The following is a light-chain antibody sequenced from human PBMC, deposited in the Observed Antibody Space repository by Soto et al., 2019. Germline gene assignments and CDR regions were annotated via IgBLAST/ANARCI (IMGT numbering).Light chain of an antibody. V-gene: IGKV1-9*01. CDR3: QQFNAYPLT. CDR2: GAS. J-gene: IGKJ4*01. CDR1: QGISDY. Sequence: DIQLTQSPSFVSASVGDRVTISCRASQGISDYLAWYQQKPGKAPKLLIYGASTLQSGVPSRFSGSASGTEFTLTISSLQPEDFATYFCQQFNAYPLTFGGGTKLEIK.